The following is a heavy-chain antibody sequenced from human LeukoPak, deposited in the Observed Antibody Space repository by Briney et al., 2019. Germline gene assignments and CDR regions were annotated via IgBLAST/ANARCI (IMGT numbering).Heavy chain of an antibody. Sequence: GASVKVSCKASGYTFTHYAMNWVRQAPGQGLEWMGWINTNTGNPTYAQGFTGRFVFSLDTSVSTAYLQISSLKAEDTAVYYCAREPPISSSSQTPYFDYWGQGTLVTVSS. CDR3: AREPPISSSSQTPYFDY. V-gene: IGHV7-4-1*02. J-gene: IGHJ4*02. D-gene: IGHD6-13*01. CDR2: INTNTGNP. CDR1: GYTFTHYA.